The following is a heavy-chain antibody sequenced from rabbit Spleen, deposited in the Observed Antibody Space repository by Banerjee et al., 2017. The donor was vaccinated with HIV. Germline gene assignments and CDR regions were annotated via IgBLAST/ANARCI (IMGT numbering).Heavy chain of an antibody. D-gene: IGHD6-1*01. Sequence: QEQLEESGGDLVKPEGSLTLTCTASGFSFSSSYYMCWVRQAPGKGLEWIGCTYTGSGATYYATWVNGRFTISKTSSTTVTLQMTSLTAADTATYFCARDYTYSVVGDALNLWGPGTLVTVS. CDR2: TYTGSGAT. V-gene: IGHV1S45*01. J-gene: IGHJ4*01. CDR1: GFSFSSSYY. CDR3: ARDYTYSVVGDALNL.